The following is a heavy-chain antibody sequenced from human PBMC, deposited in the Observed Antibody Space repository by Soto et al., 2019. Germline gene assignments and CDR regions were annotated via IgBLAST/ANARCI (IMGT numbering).Heavy chain of an antibody. V-gene: IGHV1-18*01. CDR3: ARYIGGNWYYDILTGGMGYYYGMDV. J-gene: IGHJ6*02. Sequence: ASVKVSCKASGYTFTSYGISWVRQAPGQGLEWMGWISAYNGNTNYAQKLQGRVTMTTDTSTSTAYMELRSLRSDDTAVYYCARYIGGNWYYDILTGGMGYYYGMDVWGQGTTVTVSS. D-gene: IGHD3-9*01. CDR2: ISAYNGNT. CDR1: GYTFTSYG.